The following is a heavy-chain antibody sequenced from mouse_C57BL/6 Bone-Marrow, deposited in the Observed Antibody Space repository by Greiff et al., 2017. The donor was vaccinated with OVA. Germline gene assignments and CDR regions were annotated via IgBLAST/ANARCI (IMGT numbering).Heavy chain of an antibody. CDR3: ARYSSGYGYAMDY. Sequence: QVQLQQPGAELVKPGASVKMSCKASGYTFTSYWITWVKQRPGQGLEWIGDIYPGSGSTNYNEKFKSKATLTVDTSSSTAYMQLSSLTSEDSAVYYCARYSSGYGYAMDYWGRGTSVTVSS. CDR2: IYPGSGST. V-gene: IGHV1-55*01. CDR1: GYTFTSYW. J-gene: IGHJ4*01. D-gene: IGHD3-2*02.